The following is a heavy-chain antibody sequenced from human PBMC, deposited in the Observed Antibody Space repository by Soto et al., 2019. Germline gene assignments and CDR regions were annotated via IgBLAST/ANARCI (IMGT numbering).Heavy chain of an antibody. Sequence: SETLSLTCTVSGGSISSSSYYWGWIRQPPGKGLEWIGSIYYSGSTYYNPSLKSRVTISVDTSKNQFSLKLSSVTAADTAVYYCARSGSLTTTARAFDIWGQGTMVTVSS. D-gene: IGHD1-1*01. CDR2: IYYSGST. V-gene: IGHV4-39*01. CDR3: ARSGSLTTTARAFDI. CDR1: GGSISSSSYY. J-gene: IGHJ3*02.